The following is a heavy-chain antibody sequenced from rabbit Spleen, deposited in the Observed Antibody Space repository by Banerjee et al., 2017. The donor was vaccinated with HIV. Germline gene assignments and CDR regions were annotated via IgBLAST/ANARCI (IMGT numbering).Heavy chain of an antibody. CDR3: TRDDGSGHYIDGYFNL. V-gene: IGHV1S40*01. Sequence: QSLEESGGDLVQPEGSLTLTCTASGVSFSSSSYMCWVRQAPGKGLEWIACIDSGSSGFTYFATWAKGRFTISKTSSTTVTLQVTSLTAADTATYFCTRDDGSGHYIDGYFNLWGPGTLVTVS. CDR2: IDSGSSGFT. D-gene: IGHD1-1*01. J-gene: IGHJ4*01. CDR1: GVSFSSSSY.